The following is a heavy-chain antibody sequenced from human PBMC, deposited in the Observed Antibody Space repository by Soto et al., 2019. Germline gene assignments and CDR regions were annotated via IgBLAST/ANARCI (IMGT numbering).Heavy chain of an antibody. CDR1: GFTFSSYA. D-gene: IGHD3-3*01. J-gene: IGHJ6*03. Sequence: GGSLRLSCAASGFTFSSYAMSWVRQAPGKGLEWVSAISGSGGSTYYADSVKGRFTISRDNSKNTLYLQMNSLRAEDTAVYYCAKDVTIFGVDYYYMDVWGKGTTVTVSS. V-gene: IGHV3-23*01. CDR3: AKDVTIFGVDYYYMDV. CDR2: ISGSGGST.